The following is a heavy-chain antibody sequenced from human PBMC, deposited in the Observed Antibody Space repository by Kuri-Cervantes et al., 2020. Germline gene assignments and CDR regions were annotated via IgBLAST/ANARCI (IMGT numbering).Heavy chain of an antibody. V-gene: IGHV3-21*01. CDR2: ISSSSSYI. CDR3: ARGLRGGYYGMDV. Sequence: GESLKISCAASGFTFSSYSMNWVRQAPGKGLEWVSSISSSSSYIYYADSVKGRFTISRENAKNSLYLQMNSLRAGDTAVYYCARGLRGGYYGMDVWGQGTTVTVSS. J-gene: IGHJ6*02. D-gene: IGHD2-21*01. CDR1: GFTFSSYS.